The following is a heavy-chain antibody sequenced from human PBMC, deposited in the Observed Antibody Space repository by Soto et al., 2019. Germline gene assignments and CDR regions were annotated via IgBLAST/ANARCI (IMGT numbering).Heavy chain of an antibody. Sequence: GGSLRLSCAASGFTFSSYSINWVRQAPGKGLEWVSSISSSSSYIYYADSVKGRFTISRDNAKNSLYLQMNSLRAEDTAVYYCARHYDFWSGYSEWFDPWGQGTLVTVSS. J-gene: IGHJ5*01. CDR2: ISSSSSYI. CDR1: GFTFSSYS. CDR3: ARHYDFWSGYSEWFDP. D-gene: IGHD3-3*01. V-gene: IGHV3-21*01.